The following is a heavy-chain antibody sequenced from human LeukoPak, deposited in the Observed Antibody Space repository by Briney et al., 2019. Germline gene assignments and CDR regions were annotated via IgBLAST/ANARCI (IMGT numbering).Heavy chain of an antibody. CDR1: GGTFSSYA. CDR2: IIPIFGTA. D-gene: IGHD5-24*01. V-gene: IGHV1-69*13. Sequence: SVKVSCKASGGTFSSYAISWARQAPGQGLEWMGGIIPIFGTANYAQKFQGRVTITADESTSTAYMELSSLRSEDTAVYYCARPLGGEMATITMFGYWGQGTLVTVSS. CDR3: ARPLGGEMATITMFGY. J-gene: IGHJ4*02.